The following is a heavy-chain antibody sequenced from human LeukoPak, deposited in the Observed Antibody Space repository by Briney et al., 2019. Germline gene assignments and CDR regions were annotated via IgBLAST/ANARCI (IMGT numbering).Heavy chain of an antibody. D-gene: IGHD6-13*01. J-gene: IGHJ5*02. V-gene: IGHV1-2*02. CDR1: GYTFTDYY. Sequence: ASVNVSCTASGYTFTDYYIHWVRQAPGQGLEWMGWISPNSGGTNYAQKFQGRVTMTRDTSISTAYMELSRLTSDDTAVYYCARGVAAVGGRWFDPWGQGTLVTVSS. CDR3: ARGVAAVGGRWFDP. CDR2: ISPNSGGT.